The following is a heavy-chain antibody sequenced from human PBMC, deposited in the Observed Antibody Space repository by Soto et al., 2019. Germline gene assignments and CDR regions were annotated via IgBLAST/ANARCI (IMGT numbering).Heavy chain of an antibody. Sequence: ESLALTSRVGGGSIANSLWRWNRKSTGEGLEWIGSIYYSGSTTYTPSLKSSVTISLDTPKKQFSLKSSSGTVAVTAVYYCASAWGDSWCGGYFDHCGQGTLVTLS. D-gene: IGHD2-15*01. CDR1: GGSIANSL. CDR2: IYYSGST. J-gene: IGHJ4*02. V-gene: IGHV4-59*01. CDR3: ASAWGDSWCGGYFDH.